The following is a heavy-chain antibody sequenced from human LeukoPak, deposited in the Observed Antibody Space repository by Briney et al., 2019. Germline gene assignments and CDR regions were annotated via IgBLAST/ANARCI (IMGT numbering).Heavy chain of an antibody. CDR2: INGDGGST. J-gene: IGHJ4*02. D-gene: IGHD5-18*01. CDR1: GFTFSNYF. Sequence: GGSLRLSCAASGFTFSNYFMNWVRQAPGKGLVWVSRINGDGGSTTYADSVKGRFTISRDNAKNTLYLQMNSLRAEDTAVYYCVRDRATAMLDYWPQGTLVTVSS. CDR3: VRDRATAMLDY. V-gene: IGHV3-74*01.